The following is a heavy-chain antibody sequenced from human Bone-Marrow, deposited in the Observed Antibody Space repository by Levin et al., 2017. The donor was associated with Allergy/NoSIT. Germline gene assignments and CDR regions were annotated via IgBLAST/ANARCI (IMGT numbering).Heavy chain of an antibody. CDR3: TRVKCTSTSCYLFDY. V-gene: IGHV3-49*04. Sequence: GGSLRLSCAASGFTFGDYALTWVRQAPGKGLEWIGFIRSKTYGETTEYAASVKGRFIISRDDSKDIAYLQMNSLKTEDTAVYFCTRVKCTSTSCYLFDYWGQGTLVTVSS. CDR1: GFTFGDYA. J-gene: IGHJ4*02. CDR2: IRSKTYGETT. D-gene: IGHD2-2*01.